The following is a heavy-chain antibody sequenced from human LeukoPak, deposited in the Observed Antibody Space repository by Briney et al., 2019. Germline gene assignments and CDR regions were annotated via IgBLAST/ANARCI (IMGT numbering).Heavy chain of an antibody. Sequence: PSETLSLTCTVTGGSMTNYHWTWIRQSPGKAPEYIGYIYNSATTNYNPSLRSRVTVSVDMSKTQFSLKLNSVTAADTAVYYCARGSDGYRFDPWGQGILVTVPS. J-gene: IGHJ5*02. D-gene: IGHD5-18*01. CDR2: IYNSATT. CDR3: ARGSDGYRFDP. V-gene: IGHV4-59*01. CDR1: GGSMTNYH.